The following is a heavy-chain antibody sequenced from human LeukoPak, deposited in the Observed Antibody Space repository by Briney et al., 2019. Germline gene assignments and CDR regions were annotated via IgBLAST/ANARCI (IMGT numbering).Heavy chain of an antibody. CDR2: IKSKTDGGTT. V-gene: IGHV3-15*01. CDR1: GFTFSNAW. Sequence: GGSLRLSCAASGFTFSNAWMSWVRQAPGKGLEWVGRIKSKTDGGTTDYAAPVKGRFTISRDDSKNTLYLQMNSLKTEDTAVYYCTTGTVLMVYAWRDYWGQGTLVTVSS. J-gene: IGHJ4*02. D-gene: IGHD2-8*01. CDR3: TTGTVLMVYAWRDY.